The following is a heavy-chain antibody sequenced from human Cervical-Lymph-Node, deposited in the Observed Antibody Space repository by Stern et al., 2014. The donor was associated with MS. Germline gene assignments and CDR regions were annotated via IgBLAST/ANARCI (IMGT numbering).Heavy chain of an antibody. CDR3: ARINSKILYGMDV. J-gene: IGHJ6*02. Sequence: EVQLVESGGGLVKPGGSLRLSCAASGFTFNNHAMNWVRQAPGKGLEWVSSISTRSTNLYYADSVRGRFTISRDNAQNLMYLQMSSLTIEDTAVYYCARINSKILYGMDVWGPGTTVTVSS. V-gene: IGHV3-21*06. CDR2: ISTRSTNL. CDR1: GFTFNNHA.